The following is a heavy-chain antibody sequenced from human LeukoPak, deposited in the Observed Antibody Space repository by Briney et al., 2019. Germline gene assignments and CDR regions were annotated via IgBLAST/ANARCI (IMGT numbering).Heavy chain of an antibody. CDR1: GYTFSNYD. Sequence: ASVKVSCKASGYTFSNYDINWVRQAPGQGLEWMGWMNPNSGNTGYVQMFQGRVTMTRNTSISTAYMELSSLRSDDTAVYYCARALPMSITNWYRFDSWGQGTLVTVSS. V-gene: IGHV1-8*01. D-gene: IGHD2-2*01. CDR2: MNPNSGNT. J-gene: IGHJ5*01. CDR3: ARALPMSITNWYRFDS.